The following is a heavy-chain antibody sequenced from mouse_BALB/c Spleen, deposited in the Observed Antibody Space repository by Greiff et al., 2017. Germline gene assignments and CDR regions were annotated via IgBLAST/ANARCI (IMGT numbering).Heavy chain of an antibody. D-gene: IGHD2-1*01. CDR2: INPSSGYT. Sequence: QVQLQQSGAELARPGASVKMSCKASGYTFTSYTMHWVKQRPGQGLEWIGYINPSSGYTNYNQKFKDKATLTADKSSSTAYMQRSSLTSEDSAVYYCARWEDYGNYFDYWGQGTTLTVSS. CDR1: GYTFTSYT. J-gene: IGHJ2*01. CDR3: ARWEDYGNYFDY. V-gene: IGHV1-4*01.